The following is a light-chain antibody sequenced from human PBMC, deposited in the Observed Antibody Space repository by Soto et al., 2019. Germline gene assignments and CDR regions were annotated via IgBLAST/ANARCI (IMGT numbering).Light chain of an antibody. V-gene: IGKV1-6*01. Sequence: ATQMTQSPSSLSASVGDRVTISCRASQGISNYLAWYQQSPGKAPKLLIFGATTLQSGVPSRFSASGSGPDFTLTISSLQPEDFATYYCLQDYNYPWTFGQGTKVDIK. J-gene: IGKJ1*01. CDR1: QGISNY. CDR3: LQDYNYPWT. CDR2: GAT.